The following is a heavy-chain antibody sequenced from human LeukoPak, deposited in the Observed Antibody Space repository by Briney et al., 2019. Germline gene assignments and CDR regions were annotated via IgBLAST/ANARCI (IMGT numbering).Heavy chain of an antibody. D-gene: IGHD2-21*01. V-gene: IGHV1-2*02. CDR1: GYTFTGYY. Sequence: GASVKVSCKASGYTFTGYYMHWVRQAPGQGLEWMGWINPNSGGTNYAQKFQGRVTITTDESTSTAYMELSSLRSEDTAVYYCAINSAGTFDYWGQGTLVTVSS. CDR2: INPNSGGT. J-gene: IGHJ4*02. CDR3: AINSAGTFDY.